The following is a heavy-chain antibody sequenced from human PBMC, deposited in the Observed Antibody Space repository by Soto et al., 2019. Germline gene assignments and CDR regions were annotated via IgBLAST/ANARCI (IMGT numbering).Heavy chain of an antibody. CDR1: GYTLTELS. Sequence: ASVKVSCKVSGYTLTELSMHWVRQAPGKGLEWMGGFDPEDGETIYAQKFQGRVTMTEDTSTDTAYMELSSLRSEDTAVYYCATGRGYSGYENPAWFDPWGQGTLVTVSS. V-gene: IGHV1-24*01. D-gene: IGHD5-12*01. CDR3: ATGRGYSGYENPAWFDP. CDR2: FDPEDGET. J-gene: IGHJ5*02.